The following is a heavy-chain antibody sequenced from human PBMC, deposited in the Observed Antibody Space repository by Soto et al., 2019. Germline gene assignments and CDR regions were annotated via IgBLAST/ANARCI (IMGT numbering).Heavy chain of an antibody. J-gene: IGHJ4*02. CDR2: ISSSGSTI. V-gene: IGHV3-11*01. Sequence: XESLQLSCAASGFTFSDYYMSWIRQAPGKGLEWVSYISSSGSTIYYADSVKGRFTISRDNAKNSLYLQMNSLRAEDTAVYYCARRGWELLLFDYWGQGTLVTVSS. CDR3: ARRGWELLLFDY. CDR1: GFTFSDYY. D-gene: IGHD1-26*01.